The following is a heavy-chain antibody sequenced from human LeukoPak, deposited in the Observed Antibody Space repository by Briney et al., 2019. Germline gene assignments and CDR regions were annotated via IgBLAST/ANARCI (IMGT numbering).Heavy chain of an antibody. Sequence: PGGSLRLSCAASGFTLSSNAMSWVRQVPGKRLEWVSAISSGAGTTGYADSVKGRFTISRVNSKSTIYLQMNSLRAEDTAIYYCAKDLEQSYSGWSTSYHAWGQGTLVTVSS. V-gene: IGHV3-23*01. CDR2: ISSGAGTT. CDR1: GFTLSSNA. D-gene: IGHD6-19*01. J-gene: IGHJ5*02. CDR3: AKDLEQSYSGWSTSYHA.